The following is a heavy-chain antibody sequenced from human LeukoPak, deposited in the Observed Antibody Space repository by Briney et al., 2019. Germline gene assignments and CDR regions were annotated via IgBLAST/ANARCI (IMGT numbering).Heavy chain of an antibody. CDR1: GFTFSSYS. CDR2: ITSSSDYI. Sequence: GGSLRLSCTASGFTFSSYSMNWVRQAPGKGLEWVSSITSSSDYIYYADSVKGRFTFSRDNAENSLHLQMDSLRAEDTAVYYCAREFKSGYGMWAWGQGTLVTVSS. CDR3: AREFKSGYGMWA. J-gene: IGHJ5*02. V-gene: IGHV3-21*01. D-gene: IGHD5-18*01.